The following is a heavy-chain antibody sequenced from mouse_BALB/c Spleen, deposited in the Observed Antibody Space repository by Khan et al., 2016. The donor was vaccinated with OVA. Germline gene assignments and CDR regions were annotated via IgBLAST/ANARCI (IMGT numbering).Heavy chain of an antibody. Sequence: QVQLKQSGAELARPGASVKLSCKASGYTFTSYWMQWVKQRPGQGLEWIGAIYPGDGDTRYTQKFKGKATLTADKSSSTAYMQLSSLASEDSAVYYCAIDWDWAMDYWGQGTSVTVSS. CDR1: GYTFTSYW. J-gene: IGHJ4*01. V-gene: IGHV1-87*01. CDR3: AIDWDWAMDY. D-gene: IGHD4-1*01. CDR2: IYPGDGDT.